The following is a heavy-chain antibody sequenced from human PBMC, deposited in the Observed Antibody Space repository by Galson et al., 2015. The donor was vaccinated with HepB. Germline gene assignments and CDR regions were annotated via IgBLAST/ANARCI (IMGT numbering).Heavy chain of an antibody. CDR1: GFTFSSYA. Sequence: SLRLSCAASGFTFSSYAMHWVRQAPGKGLEWVAVISYDGSNKYYADSVKGRFTISRDNSKNTLYLQMNSLRAEDTAVYYCARDGAYYYDSSGYPAPYFDYWGQGTLVTVSS. V-gene: IGHV3-30-3*01. D-gene: IGHD3-22*01. J-gene: IGHJ4*02. CDR2: ISYDGSNK. CDR3: ARDGAYYYDSSGYPAPYFDY.